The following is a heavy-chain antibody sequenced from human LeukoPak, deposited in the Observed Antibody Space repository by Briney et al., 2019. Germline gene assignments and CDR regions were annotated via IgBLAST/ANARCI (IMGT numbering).Heavy chain of an antibody. CDR3: ARAAMVRLLFDY. V-gene: IGHV3-11*01. Sequence: PGGSLRLSCAASGFTLSDYYMSWIRQAPGKGLEWVSYISSSGSAIYYADSVKGRFTISRDNAKNSLYLQMSSLRAEDTAVYYCARAAMVRLLFDYWGQGTLVTVSS. CDR2: ISSSGSAI. D-gene: IGHD5-18*01. J-gene: IGHJ4*02. CDR1: GFTLSDYY.